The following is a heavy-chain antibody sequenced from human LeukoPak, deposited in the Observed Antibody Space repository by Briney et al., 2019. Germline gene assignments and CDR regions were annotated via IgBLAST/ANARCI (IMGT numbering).Heavy chain of an antibody. CDR1: GFTFSSYS. CDR2: ISSSSSTI. Sequence: GGSLRLSCEASGFTFSSYSMNWVRQAPGKGLEWVSYISSSSSTIYYADSVKGRFTISRDNAKNSLYLQMNSLRDEDTAVYYCARDYTYSSGWYLGDFDYWGQGTLVTVSS. CDR3: ARDYTYSSGWYLGDFDY. D-gene: IGHD6-19*01. V-gene: IGHV3-48*02. J-gene: IGHJ4*02.